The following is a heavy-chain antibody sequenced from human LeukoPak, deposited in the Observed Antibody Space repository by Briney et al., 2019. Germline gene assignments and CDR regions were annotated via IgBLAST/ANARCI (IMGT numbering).Heavy chain of an antibody. CDR3: ARGRRRNPICSTSCLVNDY. CDR1: GYTFNSYD. D-gene: IGHD2-2*01. J-gene: IGHJ4*02. CDR2: MNPNSGNT. Sequence: ASLKVSCKASGYTFNSYDINWVRQATGQGLKWMGWMNPNSGNTGYAQKFQGRVTMTRNTSISTAYMELSSLRSEDTAVYYCARGRRRNPICSTSCLVNDYWGQGTLVTVSS. V-gene: IGHV1-8*01.